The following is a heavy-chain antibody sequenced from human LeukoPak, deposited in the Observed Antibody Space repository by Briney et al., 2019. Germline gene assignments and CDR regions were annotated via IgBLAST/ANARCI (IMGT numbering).Heavy chain of an antibody. V-gene: IGHV3-21*01. Sequence: PGGPLRLSCTASGYTFRDFSVNWVREAPGKGLEWVSSISFRSNYRYYADSVRGRFTISRDDARDSLFLQMNSLRAEDTAVYFCVRLRRNNDRSGYYYYYDYWGQGTLVTVSS. CDR1: GYTFRDFS. J-gene: IGHJ4*02. D-gene: IGHD3-22*01. CDR2: ISFRSNYR. CDR3: VRLRRNNDRSGYYYYYDY.